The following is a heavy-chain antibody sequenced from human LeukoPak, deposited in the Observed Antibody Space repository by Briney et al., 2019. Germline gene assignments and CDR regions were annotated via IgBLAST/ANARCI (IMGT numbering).Heavy chain of an antibody. J-gene: IGHJ4*02. CDR2: IYYSANT. CDR3: ARLTTQRGSGSYLFDY. D-gene: IGHD1-26*01. V-gene: IGHV4-59*08. CDR1: GVSISGYY. Sequence: PAVTLSLTCTVSGVSISGYYWSWIRQSPGKGLEWIGYIYYSANTNYNPSLKSRVTISVDTSKSQFSLKLTSVTAADTAVYYCARLTTQRGSGSYLFDYWGQGTLVTVSS.